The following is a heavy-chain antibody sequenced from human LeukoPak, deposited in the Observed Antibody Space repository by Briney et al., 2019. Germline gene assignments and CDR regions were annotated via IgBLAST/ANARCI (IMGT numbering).Heavy chain of an antibody. D-gene: IGHD6-13*01. CDR1: GFTFSSYG. CDR3: ARAAAGSYGMDV. J-gene: IGHJ6*04. Sequence: PGGSLRLSCAASGFTFSSYGMHWVRQAPGKGLEWVAVISYDGSSKYYADSVKGRFTISRDNSKNTLYLQTNSLRAEDTAVYYCARAAAGSYGMDVWGKGTTVTVSS. CDR2: ISYDGSSK. V-gene: IGHV3-30*03.